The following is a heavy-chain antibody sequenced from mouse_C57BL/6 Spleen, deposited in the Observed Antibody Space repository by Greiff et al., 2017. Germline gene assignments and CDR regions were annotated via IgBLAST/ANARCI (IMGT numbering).Heavy chain of an antibody. V-gene: IGHV1-39*01. CDR3: ARNYGSSYLDY. D-gene: IGHD1-1*01. CDR2: INPNYGTT. CDR1: GYSFTDYN. J-gene: IGHJ2*01. Sequence: EVHLVESGPELVKPGASVKISCKASGYSFTDYNMNWVKQSHGKSLEWIGVINPNYGTTSYTQKFKGKATLTVDQSSSTAYMQLNSLTSEDSAVYYCARNYGSSYLDYWGQGTTLTVSS.